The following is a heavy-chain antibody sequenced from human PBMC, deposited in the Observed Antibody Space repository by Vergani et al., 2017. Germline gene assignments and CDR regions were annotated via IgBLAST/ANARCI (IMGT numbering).Heavy chain of an antibody. Sequence: EVQLVESGGGLVQHGGSLRLSCAASGCTFSSYDMHWLRQATGKGLEWVSAIGTAGDTYYPGSVKGRFTISRENAKNSVYLQMNSLRAGDTAVYYCARGRFLEWLLSDGAFDIWDQGTMVTVSS. J-gene: IGHJ3*02. CDR3: ARGRFLEWLLSDGAFDI. CDR2: IGTAGDT. D-gene: IGHD3-3*01. CDR1: GCTFSSYD. V-gene: IGHV3-13*01.